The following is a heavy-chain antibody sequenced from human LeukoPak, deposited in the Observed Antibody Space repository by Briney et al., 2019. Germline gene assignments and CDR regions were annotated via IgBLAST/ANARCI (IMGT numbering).Heavy chain of an antibody. CDR2: ISSSSTYI. CDR1: GFTFSSYS. J-gene: IGHJ3*02. V-gene: IGHV3-21*01. CDR3: AREYYDILTGYYYDAFDI. Sequence: GGSLRLSCAASGFTFSSYSMNWVRQAPGKGLEWVSCISSSSTYIYYADSVKGRFTISRDNAKNSLYLQMNSLRAEDTAVYYCAREYYDILTGYYYDAFDIWGQGTMVTVSS. D-gene: IGHD3-9*01.